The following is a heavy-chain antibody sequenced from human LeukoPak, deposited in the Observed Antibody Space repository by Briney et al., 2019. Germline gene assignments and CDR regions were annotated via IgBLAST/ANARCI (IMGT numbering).Heavy chain of an antibody. CDR3: ARGQNYYGSGSQTFDI. V-gene: IGHV3-20*04. CDR1: GFTFSSNV. J-gene: IGHJ3*02. CDR2: INWNGGST. Sequence: GGSLRLSCVASGFTFSSNVLNWVRQAPGKGLGWVSGINWNGGSTGYADSVKGRFTISRDNAKNSLYLQVSSLRAEDTAWYYCARGQNYYGSGSQTFDIWGQGTMVTVSS. D-gene: IGHD3-10*01.